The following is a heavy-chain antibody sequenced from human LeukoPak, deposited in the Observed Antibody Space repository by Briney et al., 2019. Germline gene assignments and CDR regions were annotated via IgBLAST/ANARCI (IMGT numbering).Heavy chain of an antibody. J-gene: IGHJ4*02. V-gene: IGHV5-51*01. CDR3: ARGTGYCSRTSCNVFDY. Sequence: GESLKISCKGSGYNFTNYWIGWVRQMPGKGLEWMGIIYPGDFDIRYSPSFQGQVTISADKSISTAYLQWSSLRAPDTAMYYCARGTGYCSRTSCNVFDYWGQGTLVTVSS. CDR1: GYNFTNYW. D-gene: IGHD2-2*01. CDR2: IYPGDFDI.